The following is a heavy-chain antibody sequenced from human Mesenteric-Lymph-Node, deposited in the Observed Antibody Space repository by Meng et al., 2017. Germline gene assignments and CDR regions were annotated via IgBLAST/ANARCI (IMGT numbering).Heavy chain of an antibody. D-gene: IGHD1-7*01. J-gene: IGHJ4*02. CDR1: GFTFSSYS. Sequence: GESLKISCAASGFTFSSYSMNWVRQAPGKGLEWVSSISSSSSYIYYADSVKGRFTISRNNAKNSLYLQMNSLRAGDTAVYYCARKGNYLVTLDCWGQGTLVTVSS. CDR2: ISSSSSYI. V-gene: IGHV3-21*01. CDR3: ARKGNYLVTLDC.